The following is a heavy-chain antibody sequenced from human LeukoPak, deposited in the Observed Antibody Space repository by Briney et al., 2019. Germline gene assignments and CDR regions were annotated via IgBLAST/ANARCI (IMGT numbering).Heavy chain of an antibody. CDR2: INWNGGST. D-gene: IGHD6-19*01. CDR1: GFTFDDYG. Sequence: GGSLRLSCAASGFTFDDYGMSWVRQAPEKGLEWVSGINWNGGSTGYADSVKGRFTISRDNAKNSLYLQMNSLRAEDTALYYCARGEYSSGWYRVNDAFDIWGQGTMVTVSS. V-gene: IGHV3-20*04. CDR3: ARGEYSSGWYRVNDAFDI. J-gene: IGHJ3*02.